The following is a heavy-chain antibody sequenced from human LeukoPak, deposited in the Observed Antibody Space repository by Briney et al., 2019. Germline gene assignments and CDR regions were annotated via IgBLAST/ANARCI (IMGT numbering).Heavy chain of an antibody. D-gene: IGHD3-10*01. J-gene: IGHJ5*02. CDR1: GFTFSSYG. CDR3: ARDRDYYGSGSYNWFDP. CDR2: IWYDGSNK. Sequence: QAGGSLRLSCAASGFTFSSYGMPWVRQAPGKGLEWVAVIWYDGSNKYYADSVKGRFTISRDNSKNTLYLQMNSLRAEDTAVYYCARDRDYYGSGSYNWFDPWGQGTLVTVSS. V-gene: IGHV3-33*01.